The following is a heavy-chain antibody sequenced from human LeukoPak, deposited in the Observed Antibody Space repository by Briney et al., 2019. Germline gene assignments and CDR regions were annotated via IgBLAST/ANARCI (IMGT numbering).Heavy chain of an antibody. CDR2: IHYSGHT. CDR1: GGSISTDY. V-gene: IGHV4-59*08. CDR3: ARLGKEVTYRAYYLDY. D-gene: IGHD1-26*01. Sequence: SETLSLTCTVSGGSISTDYWSWIRQPPGKGLEYIAFIHYSGHTNYNPSLKSRVTISIDTSKNQFSLNLSSVTAAGTAVYYCARLGKEVTYRAYYLDYWGQGTLVTVSS. J-gene: IGHJ4*02.